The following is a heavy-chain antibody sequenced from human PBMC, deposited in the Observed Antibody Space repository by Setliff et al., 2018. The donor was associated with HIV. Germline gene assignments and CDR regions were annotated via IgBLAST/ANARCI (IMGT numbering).Heavy chain of an antibody. J-gene: IGHJ4*02. CDR2: IYGGGTT. V-gene: IGHV3-66*01. CDR3: VRAAESH. Sequence: PGGSLRLSCAASGFTVSSNYMSWVRQAPGKGLEWVSVIYGGGTTHYADPVKGRFTLSRDNSKNTLYLQMNSLRAEDTAVYYCVRAAESHWGQGTVVTVSS. CDR1: GFTVSSNY. D-gene: IGHD3-10*01.